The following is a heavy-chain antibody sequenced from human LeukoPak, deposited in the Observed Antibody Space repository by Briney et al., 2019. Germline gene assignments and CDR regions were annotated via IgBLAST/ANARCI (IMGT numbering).Heavy chain of an antibody. CDR1: GFPFSSYA. CDR3: GRGGYDFDA. J-gene: IGHJ6*02. V-gene: IGHV3-23*01. Sequence: GGSLRLSCAASGFPFSSYAMSWVRQAPGKGLEWVSTIERGTSTLYAGSVKGRFTISRDNTKNTLYLQMNSLRAEDTAVYYCGRGGYDFDAWGPGTTVSVFS. D-gene: IGHD3/OR15-3a*01. CDR2: IERGTST.